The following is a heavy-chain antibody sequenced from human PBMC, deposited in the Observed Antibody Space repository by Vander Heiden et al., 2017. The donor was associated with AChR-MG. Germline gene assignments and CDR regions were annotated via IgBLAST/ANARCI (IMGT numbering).Heavy chain of an antibody. V-gene: IGHV3-30*18. J-gene: IGHJ4*02. CDR3: AKGTLYDNPNYYFDY. Sequence: QVQLVESGGGVVQPGRSLRLSCAAPGFTFSSYGRHWVRQAPGKGLEWVAVISYDGSNKYYADSVKGRFTISRDNSKNTLYLQMNSLRAEDTAVYYCAKGTLYDNPNYYFDYWGQGTLVTVSS. CDR2: ISYDGSNK. D-gene: IGHD3-22*01. CDR1: GFTFSSYG.